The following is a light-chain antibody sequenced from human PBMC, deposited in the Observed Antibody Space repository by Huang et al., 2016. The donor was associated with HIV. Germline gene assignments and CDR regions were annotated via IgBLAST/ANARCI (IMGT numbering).Light chain of an antibody. CDR1: QSVSSY. CDR2: DAS. J-gene: IGKJ4*01. Sequence: EIVLTQSPATLSLSPGERATLSCRASQSVSSYLACYQQKPGQAPRLLIYDASSRATGIPAGFSGSGSGTDFTLTISSLEPEDFAVYYCQQRSNWRITFGGGTKVEIK. CDR3: QQRSNWRIT. V-gene: IGKV3-11*01.